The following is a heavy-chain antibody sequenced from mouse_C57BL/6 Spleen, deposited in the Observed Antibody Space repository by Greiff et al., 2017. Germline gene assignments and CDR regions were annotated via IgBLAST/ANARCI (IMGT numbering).Heavy chain of an antibody. CDR3: ASYGSSYPDYAMDD. CDR1: GYAFSSSW. Sequence: QVLLQQSGPELVKPGASVKISCKASGYAFSSSWMNWVKQRPGKGLEWIGRIYPGDGDTNYNGTFKGKATLTADKSSSTAYMQLSSLTSEDSAVYFCASYGSSYPDYAMDDWGQGTSVTVSS. J-gene: IGHJ4*01. V-gene: IGHV1-82*01. D-gene: IGHD1-1*01. CDR2: IYPGDGDT.